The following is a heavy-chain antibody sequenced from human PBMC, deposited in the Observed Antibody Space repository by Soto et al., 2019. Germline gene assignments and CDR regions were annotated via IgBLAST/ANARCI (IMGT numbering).Heavy chain of an antibody. CDR1: GYFFVNYA. CDR2: ISPYTGNT. CDR3: AMVDNYVTPTPQDV. Sequence: QVQLVQSGDEVKKPGASVKVSCKASGYFFVNYAIAWVRQARGQGLEWMGWISPYTGNTHSASKVQGRLTMTTDTSPSTAHMDLGSLTSDDTAVYYCAMVDNYVTPTPQDVWGQGTTVTVSS. V-gene: IGHV1-18*01. D-gene: IGHD3-16*01. J-gene: IGHJ6*02.